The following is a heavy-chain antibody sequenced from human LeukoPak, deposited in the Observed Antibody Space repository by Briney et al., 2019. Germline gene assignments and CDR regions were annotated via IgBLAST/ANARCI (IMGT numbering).Heavy chain of an antibody. J-gene: IGHJ4*02. CDR1: GDSISSGDYY. V-gene: IGHV4-30-4*01. CDR3: ARALYSMTTVTTEYWFDY. CDR2: DYYSGST. D-gene: IGHD4-17*01. Sequence: SETLSLTCTVSGDSISSGDYYWSWIRQPPGKGLEWIGYDYYSGSTYYNPSLQSRVIISVDTSKNQFSLKLTSVTAADTAVYYCARALYSMTTVTTEYWFDYWGQGTLVTVSS.